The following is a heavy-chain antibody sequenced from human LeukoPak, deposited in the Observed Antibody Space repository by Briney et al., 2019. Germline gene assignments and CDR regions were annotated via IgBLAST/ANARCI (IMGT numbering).Heavy chain of an antibody. CDR1: GFIFDDYA. V-gene: IGHV3-9*01. D-gene: IGHD6-19*01. J-gene: IGHJ4*02. CDR2: ISWNSGSI. Sequence: PGGSLRLSCAASGFIFDDYAMHWVRQAPGKGLEWVSGISWNSGSIGYADSVKGRFTISRDNAKNSLYLQMNSLRAEDTALYYCAKDRYSSGSYYFDYWGQGTLVTVSS. CDR3: AKDRYSSGSYYFDY.